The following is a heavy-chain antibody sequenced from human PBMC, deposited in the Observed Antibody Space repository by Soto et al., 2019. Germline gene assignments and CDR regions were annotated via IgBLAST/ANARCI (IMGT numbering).Heavy chain of an antibody. Sequence: QITLKESGPTLVKPTQTLTLTCTFCGFSLSTGGVVVGWIRQPPGKALEWLALIYWDDDKRYSPSLRSRLTINKDTSKNQVVLTMTNMDPVDTATYYCIQSRCGGDCLQSYASHYYYGMDIWGQGTTVTVSS. D-gene: IGHD2-21*02. CDR2: IYWDDDK. CDR3: IQSRCGGDCLQSYASHYYYGMDI. CDR1: GFSLSTGGVV. V-gene: IGHV2-5*02. J-gene: IGHJ6*02.